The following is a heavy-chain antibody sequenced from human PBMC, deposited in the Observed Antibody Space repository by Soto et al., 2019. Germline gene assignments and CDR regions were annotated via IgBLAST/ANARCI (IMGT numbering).Heavy chain of an antibody. CDR3: AKEVSGGTWMYAFDI. D-gene: IGHD2-15*01. V-gene: IGHV3-23*01. CDR1: GFTFSSYA. CDR2: FSPSDGKT. J-gene: IGHJ3*02. Sequence: GGSLRLSCVASGFTFSSYAMNWVRQAPGKGLEWVSAFSPSDGKTYYADSVKGRFTISRDNSKNTLYLQLNSLRAEDTAVYYCAKEVSGGTWMYAFDIWGQGTMVTVSS.